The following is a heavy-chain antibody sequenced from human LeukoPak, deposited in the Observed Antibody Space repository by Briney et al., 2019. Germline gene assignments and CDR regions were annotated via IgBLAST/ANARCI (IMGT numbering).Heavy chain of an antibody. D-gene: IGHD4/OR15-4a*01. CDR1: GFTFSSYS. Sequence: AGGSLRLSCAASGFTFSSYSMNWVRQAPGKGLEWVSGISGSGGSRYYADSVKGRFTISRDNSKKTVYLQMNSLRAEDTAVYHCAKFHDYPVWGKGTTVTVSS. CDR3: AKFHDYPV. V-gene: IGHV3-23*01. CDR2: ISGSGGSR. J-gene: IGHJ6*04.